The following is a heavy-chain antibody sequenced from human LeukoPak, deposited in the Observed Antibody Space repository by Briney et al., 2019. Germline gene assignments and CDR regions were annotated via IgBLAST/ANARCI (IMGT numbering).Heavy chain of an antibody. Sequence: GGSLRLSCAASGFTFDDYAMHWVRQAPGKGLEWVSGTSWNSGSIGYADSVKGRFTISRDNSKNTLYLQMNDLRADDTAVYYCVKKGQADDDGKPDWGQGTLVTVSS. CDR2: TSWNSGSI. J-gene: IGHJ4*02. D-gene: IGHD1-1*01. CDR3: VKKGQADDDGKPD. CDR1: GFTFDDYA. V-gene: IGHV3-9*01.